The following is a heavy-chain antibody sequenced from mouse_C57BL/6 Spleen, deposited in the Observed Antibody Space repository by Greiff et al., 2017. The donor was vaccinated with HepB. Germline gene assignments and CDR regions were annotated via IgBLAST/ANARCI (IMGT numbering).Heavy chain of an antibody. CDR2: IYPGSGST. CDR1: GYTFTSYW. J-gene: IGHJ2*01. D-gene: IGHD1-1*01. V-gene: IGHV1-55*01. Sequence: QVQLQQPGAELVKPGASVKMSCKASGYTFTSYWITWVKQRPGQGLEWIGDIYPGSGSTNYNDKFKSKATLTVDTSSSTAYMQLRSLTSEDSAVYYCASSLLRYQSFDYWGQGTTLTVSS. CDR3: ASSLLRYQSFDY.